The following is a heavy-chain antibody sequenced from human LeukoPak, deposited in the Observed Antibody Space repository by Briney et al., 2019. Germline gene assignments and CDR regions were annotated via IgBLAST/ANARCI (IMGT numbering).Heavy chain of an antibody. J-gene: IGHJ6*03. V-gene: IGHV3-20*04. CDR1: GFTFDDYA. Sequence: PGGSLRLSCAASGFTFDDYAMNWVRQVPGRGLEWVSGINWNGRITEYADSAKDRFTISRQNTKNSLYLYMNNLGGEDTALYFCARGSVQLWLRDTYYYMDVWGKGTTVTVSS. D-gene: IGHD5-18*01. CDR2: INWNGRIT. CDR3: ARGSVQLWLRDTYYYMDV.